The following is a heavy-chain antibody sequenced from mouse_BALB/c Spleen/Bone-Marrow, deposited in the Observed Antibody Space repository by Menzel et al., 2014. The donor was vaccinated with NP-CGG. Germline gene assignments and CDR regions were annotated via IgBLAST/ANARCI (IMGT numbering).Heavy chain of an antibody. Sequence: EVMLVESGGGSVKPGGSLKLSCAASGFTFSSYAMSWVRQTPEKRLEWVASISSGGSTYYPDSVKGRFTISRDNARNILYLQMSSLRSEDTAMYYCARDDYDDQYYFDYWGQGTTLTVSS. CDR3: ARDDYDDQYYFDY. CDR2: ISSGGST. J-gene: IGHJ2*01. V-gene: IGHV5-6-5*01. CDR1: GFTFSSYA. D-gene: IGHD2-4*01.